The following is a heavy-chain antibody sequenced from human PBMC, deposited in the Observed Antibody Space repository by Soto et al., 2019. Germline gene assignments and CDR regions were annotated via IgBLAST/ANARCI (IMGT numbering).Heavy chain of an antibody. Sequence: GGSLSPSGAASGFGFSGYALSWVRQPPGKGLEWVSVFDGSVGHTYYTKSVKGRFTISNDNSKNKMFLQMNSLKAEDTAVYFCAKQIQYDSGWPLHYWGQGTLVTVSS. CDR1: GFGFSGYA. J-gene: IGHJ4*02. V-gene: IGHV3-23*01. D-gene: IGHD6-19*01. CDR3: AKQIQYDSGWPLHY. CDR2: FDGSVGHT.